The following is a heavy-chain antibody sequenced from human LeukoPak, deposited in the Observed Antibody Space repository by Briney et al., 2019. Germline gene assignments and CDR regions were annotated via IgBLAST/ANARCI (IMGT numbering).Heavy chain of an antibody. CDR3: AKWSSTLKAFDF. CDR2: THYTGNT. Sequence: SETLSLTCSVSGDSINNYYWNWIRQPPGKELEWITYTHYTGNTKSNPSLKSRVTTSVDTSKSQFSLKLSSVTAADTAVYYCAKWSSTLKAFDFWGQGILVIVSS. D-gene: IGHD2-8*01. J-gene: IGHJ4*02. CDR1: GDSINNYY. V-gene: IGHV4-59*08.